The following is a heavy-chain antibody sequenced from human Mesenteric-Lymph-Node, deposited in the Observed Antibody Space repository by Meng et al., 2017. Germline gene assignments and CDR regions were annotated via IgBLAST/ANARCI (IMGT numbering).Heavy chain of an antibody. Sequence: SGPTLVKPTQTLTLTCTFSGFSLSTSGMGVSWIRQPPGKALEWLARIDWDDDKFYSTSLKTRLTISKDTSKNQVVLTMTNMDPVDTATYYCASKHEYYYDSSGYYAAFDYWGQGTLVTVS. V-gene: IGHV2-70*04. CDR2: IDWDDDK. D-gene: IGHD3-22*01. CDR3: ASKHEYYYDSSGYYAAFDY. J-gene: IGHJ4*02. CDR1: GFSLSTSGMG.